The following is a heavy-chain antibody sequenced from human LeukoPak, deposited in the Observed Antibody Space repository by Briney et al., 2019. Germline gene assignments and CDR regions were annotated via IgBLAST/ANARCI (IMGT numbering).Heavy chain of an antibody. J-gene: IGHJ4*02. CDR2: ISASGGST. D-gene: IGHD1-26*01. Sequence: GGSLRLSCAASGFTFSSSAMSWVRQVPGKGLEWVSGISASGGSTSYADSVRGRFTISRDNSKNTLYVQMNSLRDEDTAVYYSAKDQRWESPHYLDSWGQGTLVTVSS. CDR1: GFTFSSSA. V-gene: IGHV3-23*01. CDR3: AKDQRWESPHYLDS.